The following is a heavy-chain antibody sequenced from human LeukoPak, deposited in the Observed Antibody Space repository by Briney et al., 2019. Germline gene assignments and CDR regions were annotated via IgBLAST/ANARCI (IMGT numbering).Heavy chain of an antibody. D-gene: IGHD3-16*01. CDR2: ISGSGGST. CDR1: GFTFSSYA. J-gene: IGHJ6*02. Sequence: GGSLRLSCAASGFTFSSYAMSWVRQAPGKGLEWVSAISGSGGSTYYADSVKCRFTISRDNSRNTLYLQMNSLRAEDTAVYYCARGETPGYYYYGMDVWGQGTTVTVSS. V-gene: IGHV3-23*01. CDR3: ARGETPGYYYYGMDV.